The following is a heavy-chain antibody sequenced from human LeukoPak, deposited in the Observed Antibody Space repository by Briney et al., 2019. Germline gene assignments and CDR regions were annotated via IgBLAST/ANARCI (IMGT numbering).Heavy chain of an antibody. Sequence: ASVKVSCKASGYTFTGYYMHWVRQAPGQGLEWMGWINPNSGGTNYAQKFQGRVTMTRDTSISTAYMELSRLRSDDTAVYYCARATPPRNYDICGMDVWGQGTTVTVSS. V-gene: IGHV1-2*02. CDR1: GYTFTGYY. CDR3: ARATPPRNYDICGMDV. J-gene: IGHJ6*02. CDR2: INPNSGGT. D-gene: IGHD3-9*01.